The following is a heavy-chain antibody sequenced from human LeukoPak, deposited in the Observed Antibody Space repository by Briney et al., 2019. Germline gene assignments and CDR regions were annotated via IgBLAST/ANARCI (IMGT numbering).Heavy chain of an antibody. Sequence: SETLSLTCTVSGGSISSGDYYWSWIRQPPGKGLEWIGYIYYSGSTYYNPSLKSRVTISVDTSKNQFSLKLSSVTAADTAVYYCAKDNCSSTSCYPSGYYYYYYYGMDVWGQGTTVTVSS. CDR2: IYYSGST. D-gene: IGHD2-2*01. V-gene: IGHV4-30-4*01. J-gene: IGHJ6*02. CDR3: AKDNCSSTSCYPSGYYYYYYYGMDV. CDR1: GGSISSGDYY.